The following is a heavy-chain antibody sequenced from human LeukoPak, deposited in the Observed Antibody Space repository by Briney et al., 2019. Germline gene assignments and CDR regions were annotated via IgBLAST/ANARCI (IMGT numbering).Heavy chain of an antibody. Sequence: PSGTLSLTCAVSGGSISSSNWWSWVRQPPGKGLEWIGEIYHSGSTNYNPSLKSRVTISVDKSKNQFSLKLSSVTAADTAVYYCARGPGAASQEAFDYWGQGTLVTVSS. CDR1: GGSISSSNW. J-gene: IGHJ4*02. CDR3: ARGPGAASQEAFDY. V-gene: IGHV4-4*02. D-gene: IGHD1-26*01. CDR2: IYHSGST.